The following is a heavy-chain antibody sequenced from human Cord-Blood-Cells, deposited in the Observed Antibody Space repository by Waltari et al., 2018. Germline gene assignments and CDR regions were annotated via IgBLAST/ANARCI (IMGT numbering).Heavy chain of an antibody. CDR3: ARRPTPAGLRGGYMDV. V-gene: IGHV4-34*01. CDR1: GGSFSGYY. Sequence: QVQLQQWGAGLLKPSETLSLTCAVYGGSFSGYYWSWIRQPPGKGLEWIGEINHRGSTNYNPSLKSRVTISVDTSKNQFSLKLSSVTAADTVVYYCARRPTPAGLRGGYMDVWGKGTTVTVSS. CDR2: INHRGST. D-gene: IGHD3-16*01. J-gene: IGHJ6*03.